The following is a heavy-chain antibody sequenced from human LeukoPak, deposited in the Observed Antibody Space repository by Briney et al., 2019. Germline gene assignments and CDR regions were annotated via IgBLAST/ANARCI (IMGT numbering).Heavy chain of an antibody. CDR1: GFTFSSYA. V-gene: IGHV3-30-3*02. D-gene: IGHD3-10*01. CDR2: ISYDGSNK. J-gene: IGHJ4*02. Sequence: GRSLRLSCAASGFTFSSYAMHWVRQAPGKGLEWVAVISYDGSNKYYADSVKGRFTISRDNSKNTLYLQMNSLRAEDTAVYYCAKSSGSGSYVVYYFDYWGQGTLVTVSS. CDR3: AKSSGSGSYVVYYFDY.